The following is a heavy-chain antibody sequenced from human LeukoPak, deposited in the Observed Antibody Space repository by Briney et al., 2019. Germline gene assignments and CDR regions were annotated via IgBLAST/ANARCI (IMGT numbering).Heavy chain of an antibody. J-gene: IGHJ4*02. CDR1: GFTFDDYA. CDR2: ISWDGGST. D-gene: IGHD6-19*01. CDR3: AKDRYSSGWALDY. V-gene: IGHV3-43D*03. Sequence: PGGSLRLSCAASGFTFDDYAMHWVRQAPGKGLEWVSLISWDGGSTYYADSVKGRFTISRDNSKNSLYLQMNSLRAEGTALYYCAKDRYSSGWALDYWGQGTLVTVSS.